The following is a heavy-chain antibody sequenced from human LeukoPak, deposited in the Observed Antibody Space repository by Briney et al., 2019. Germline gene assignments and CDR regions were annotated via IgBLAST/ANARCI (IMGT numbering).Heavy chain of an antibody. Sequence: SETLSLTCTVSGGSIITCCGCWIWQPAGKGLELIGRIYSSGRTNYHPSLESRVTMSVDTSKNQFSLNLTSVTAADTAVYYCARDWYQPYGMDVWGQGTTVTVSS. V-gene: IGHV4-4*07. CDR3: ARDWYQPYGMDV. CDR2: IYSSGRT. D-gene: IGHD2-2*01. CDR1: GGSIITCC. J-gene: IGHJ6*02.